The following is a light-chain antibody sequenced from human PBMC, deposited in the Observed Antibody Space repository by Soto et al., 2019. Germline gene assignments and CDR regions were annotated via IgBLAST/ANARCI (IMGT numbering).Light chain of an antibody. CDR1: NSDIGGYNY. Sequence: QSALTQPRSVSGSPGQSVTISCTGTNSDIGGYNYVSWYQQHPGKAPKVMIYAVSRRPSGVPDRFSGSKSGNTASLTISGLQAEDEADYFCCSYACTYNFWVFGGGTKLTVL. CDR2: AVS. CDR3: CSYACTYNFWV. V-gene: IGLV2-11*01. J-gene: IGLJ3*02.